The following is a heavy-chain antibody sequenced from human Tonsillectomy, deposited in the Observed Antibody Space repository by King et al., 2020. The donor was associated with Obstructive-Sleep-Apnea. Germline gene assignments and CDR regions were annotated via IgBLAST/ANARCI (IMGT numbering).Heavy chain of an antibody. Sequence: VQLQQWGAGLLKPSETLSLTCAVYGGSFSGYYWSWIRQPPGKGLEWIGESNHSGSTNYNPSLKSRVTISVDTSKNQFSLKLSSVTAADTAVYYCARGGTHYDSSGYYPGPYYFDYWGQGTLVTVSS. V-gene: IGHV4-34*01. CDR3: ARGGTHYDSSGYYPGPYYFDY. CDR1: GGSFSGYY. J-gene: IGHJ4*02. D-gene: IGHD3-22*01. CDR2: SNHSGST.